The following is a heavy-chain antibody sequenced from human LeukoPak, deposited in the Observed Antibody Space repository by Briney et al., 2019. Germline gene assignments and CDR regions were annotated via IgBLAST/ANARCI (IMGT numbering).Heavy chain of an antibody. V-gene: IGHV3-7*01. J-gene: IGHJ4*02. CDR1: GFTFSSYW. CDR2: IKQDGSEK. Sequence: GGSLRLSCAVSGFTFSSYWMSWVRQAPGKGLEWVANIKQDGSEKYYVDSVKGRFTISRDNAKNSLYLQMNSLRVEDTAVYYCASHQGYRYDYWGQGTLVTVSS. CDR3: ASHQGYRYDY. D-gene: IGHD2-15*01.